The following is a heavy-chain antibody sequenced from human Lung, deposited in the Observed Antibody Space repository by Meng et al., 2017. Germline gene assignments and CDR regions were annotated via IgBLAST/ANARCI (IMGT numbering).Heavy chain of an antibody. CDR2: INPNGGST. Sequence: QVQLVQSGAEVKKPGASVKVSCKASGYSFISYHLHWVRQAPGQGLEWMGIINPNGGSTNYPQKFQGRVTMTGDTSTSTVYMELRSLKSEDTAIYYCARGTPGRSYSDYWGPGTLVTVSS. CDR1: GYSFISYH. CDR3: ARGTPGRSYSDY. J-gene: IGHJ4*02. D-gene: IGHD3-10*01. V-gene: IGHV1-46*01.